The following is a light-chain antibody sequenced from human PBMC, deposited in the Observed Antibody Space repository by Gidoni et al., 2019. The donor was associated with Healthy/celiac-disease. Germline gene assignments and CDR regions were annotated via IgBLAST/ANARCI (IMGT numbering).Light chain of an antibody. CDR2: RNN. CDR3: AAWDDRLSGWV. J-gene: IGLJ3*02. V-gene: IGLV1-47*01. CDR1: SSTIGSNY. Sequence: QSVLTQPPSASGTPGQRVTISCSGSSSTIGSNYVYWYPQLPGTAPKLLIYRNNQRPSGVPDRFSGSKSGTSASLAISGLRSEDEADYYCAAWDDRLSGWVFGGGTKLTVL.